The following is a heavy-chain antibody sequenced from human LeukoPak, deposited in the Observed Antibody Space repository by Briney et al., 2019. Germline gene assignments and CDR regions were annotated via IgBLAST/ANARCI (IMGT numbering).Heavy chain of an antibody. CDR2: IYYSGST. CDR3: ARDSGYGDPFDY. Sequence: SETLSLTCTVSGGSISSYSWNWTRQPPGKGLEWIGFIYYSGSTNYNPSLTGRVTISVDTPKNQFSLNLTSVTAADTAVYYCARDSGYGDPFDYWGQGTLVTVSS. D-gene: IGHD4-17*01. J-gene: IGHJ4*02. V-gene: IGHV4-59*01. CDR1: GGSISSYS.